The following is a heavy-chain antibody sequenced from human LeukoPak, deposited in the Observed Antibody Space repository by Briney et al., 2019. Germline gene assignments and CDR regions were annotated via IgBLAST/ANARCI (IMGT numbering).Heavy chain of an antibody. D-gene: IGHD6-13*01. J-gene: IGHJ5*02. CDR3: ARDLRGKQQLDLNWFDP. V-gene: IGHV3-21*01. CDR1: GFTFSSYS. Sequence: PGGSLRLSCAASGFTFSSYSMNWVRQAPGKGLEWVSSTSSSSSYIYYADSVKGRFTISRDNAKNSLYLQMNSLRAEDTAVYYCARDLRGKQQLDLNWFDPWGQGTLVTVSS. CDR2: TSSSSSYI.